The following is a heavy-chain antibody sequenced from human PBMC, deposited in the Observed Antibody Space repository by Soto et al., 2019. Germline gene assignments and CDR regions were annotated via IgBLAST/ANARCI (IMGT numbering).Heavy chain of an antibody. J-gene: IGHJ4*02. Sequence: QVQLQEWGPGLVKPSQTLSLTCTVSGGSISSGGYYWSWIRQHPGKGLEWIGYIYYSGSTYYNPSLKSRVTISVDTSKNQFSLKLSSVTAADTAVYYCASKIRGRGAIPVFVYWGQGTLVTVSS. CDR1: GGSISSGGYY. V-gene: IGHV4-31*03. D-gene: IGHD3-10*01. CDR2: IYYSGST. CDR3: ASKIRGRGAIPVFVY.